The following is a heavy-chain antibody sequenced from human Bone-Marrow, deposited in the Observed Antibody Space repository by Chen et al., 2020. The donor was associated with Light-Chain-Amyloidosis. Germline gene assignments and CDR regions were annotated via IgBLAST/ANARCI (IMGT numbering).Heavy chain of an antibody. Sequence: SGPEVKKPGESLKISCKGSGYTFPNYWIGWVRQMPGKGLEWMGVIYPDDSDARYSPSFEGQVTISADKSITTAYLQWRSQKASDTAMYYCARRRDGYNFDYWGQGTLVTVSS. D-gene: IGHD5-12*01. CDR1: GYTFPNYW. J-gene: IGHJ4*02. CDR3: ARRRDGYNFDY. V-gene: IGHV5-51*01. CDR2: IYPDDSDA.